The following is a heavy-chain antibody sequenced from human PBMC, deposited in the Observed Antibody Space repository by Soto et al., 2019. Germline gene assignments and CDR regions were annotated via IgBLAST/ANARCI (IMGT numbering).Heavy chain of an antibody. CDR1: GGSFSTYA. CDR3: ARQAIIPSRPSGMAYYFTVDV. V-gene: IGHV1-69*01. CDR2: LVPVFGTP. Sequence: QVQLVQSGAEVRKPGSSVRVSCRASGGSFSTYAISWVRRAPGQGLEWMGGLVPVFGTPNYAQKFQDRVRITADESTTTGYMELSSLRPDGTAIYYCARQAIIPSRPSGMAYYFTVDVWGQGTTVTVSS. J-gene: IGHJ6*02. D-gene: IGHD3-10*01.